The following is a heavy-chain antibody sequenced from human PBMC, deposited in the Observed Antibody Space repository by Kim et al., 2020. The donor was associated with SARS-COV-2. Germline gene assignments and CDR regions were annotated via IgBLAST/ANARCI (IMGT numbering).Heavy chain of an antibody. Sequence: YADAMKGRFTISRDNSKNTLYLQMNSLRAEDTAVYYCVRDFSDYYYGMDVWGQGTTVTVSS. J-gene: IGHJ6*02. CDR3: VRDFSDYYYGMDV. V-gene: IGHV3-53*01.